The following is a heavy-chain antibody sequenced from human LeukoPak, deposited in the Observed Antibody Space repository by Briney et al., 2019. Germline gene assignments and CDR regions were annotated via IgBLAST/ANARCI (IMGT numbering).Heavy chain of an antibody. CDR3: ARGDLRSVFFRGGSRRNYDAFDI. CDR2: IYTSGST. J-gene: IGHJ3*02. CDR1: GGSISSYY. D-gene: IGHD4-17*01. Sequence: NPSETLSLTCTVSGGSISSYYWSWIRQPAGKGLEWIGRIYTSGSTNYNPSLKSRVTMSVDTSKNQFSLKLSSVTAADTAVYYCARGDLRSVFFRGGSRRNYDAFDIWGQGTMVTVSS. V-gene: IGHV4-4*07.